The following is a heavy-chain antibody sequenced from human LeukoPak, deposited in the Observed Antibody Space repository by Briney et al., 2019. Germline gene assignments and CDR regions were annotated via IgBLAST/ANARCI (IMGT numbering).Heavy chain of an antibody. V-gene: IGHV1-46*01. CDR2: INPSGSCT. CDR1: GSTFTKYY. Sequence: ASVKVSCKASGSTFTKYYMHWIRQARGQGLEWMGIINPSGSCTSYAQKFQGRVTMTRDTSTSTVYMELSSLRSVDTAVYYCARDIFMVRGVITEVAFDYWGQGTLVTVSS. CDR3: ARDIFMVRGVITEVAFDY. J-gene: IGHJ4*02. D-gene: IGHD3-10*01.